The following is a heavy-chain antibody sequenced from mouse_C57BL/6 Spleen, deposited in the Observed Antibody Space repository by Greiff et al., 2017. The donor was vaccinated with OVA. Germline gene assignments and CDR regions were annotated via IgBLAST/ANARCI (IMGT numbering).Heavy chain of an antibody. Sequence: EVQLQQSGPELVKPGASVKISCKASGYTFTDYYMNWVKQSRGKSLEWIGDINPNNGGTSYNQKFKGKATLTVDKSSSTAYMELRSLTSEDSAVYYCAKNWDVDYWGQGTTLTVSS. CDR1: GYTFTDYY. CDR3: AKNWDVDY. V-gene: IGHV1-26*01. D-gene: IGHD4-1*01. J-gene: IGHJ2*01. CDR2: INPNNGGT.